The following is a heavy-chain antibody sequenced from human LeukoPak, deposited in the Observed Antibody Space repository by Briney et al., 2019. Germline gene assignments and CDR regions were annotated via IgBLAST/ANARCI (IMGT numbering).Heavy chain of an antibody. CDR2: ISSSSNYI. CDR3: ARDGGYSGYDFDY. Sequence: PGGSLRLSCAASGFTFSSYSMNWVRQAPGKGLEWVSCISSSSNYIYYADSMKGRFTISRDNAKNSLYLQMNSLRAEDTAVYYCARDGGYSGYDFDYWGQGTLVTVSS. CDR1: GFTFSSYS. V-gene: IGHV3-21*01. D-gene: IGHD5-12*01. J-gene: IGHJ4*02.